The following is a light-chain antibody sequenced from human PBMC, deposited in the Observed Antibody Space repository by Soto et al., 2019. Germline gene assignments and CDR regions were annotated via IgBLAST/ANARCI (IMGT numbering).Light chain of an antibody. Sequence: VLTKSPGTLSLSPGQRATLSCMASQSVGKYLAWSKQKPGNAPRLLIYGASTRATGSPARFSGSGSATDFTRTISSLQPDDFATYYGQQYNSSFWTFGQGTKVDIK. CDR2: GAS. V-gene: IGKV3-15*01. CDR1: QSVGKY. J-gene: IGKJ1*01. CDR3: QQYNSSFWT.